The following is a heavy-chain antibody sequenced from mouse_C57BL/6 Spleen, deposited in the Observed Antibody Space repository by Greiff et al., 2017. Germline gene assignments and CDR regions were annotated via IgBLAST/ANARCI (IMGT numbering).Heavy chain of an antibody. Sequence: ESGAELARPGASVKMSCKASGYTFTSYTMYWVKQRPGQGLEWIGYINPSSGYTKYNQKFKDKATLTADKSSSTAYMQLSSLTSEDSAVYYCARELIDYWGQGTTLTVSS. D-gene: IGHD1-1*01. CDR1: GYTFTSYT. CDR2: INPSSGYT. J-gene: IGHJ2*01. V-gene: IGHV1-4*01. CDR3: ARELIDY.